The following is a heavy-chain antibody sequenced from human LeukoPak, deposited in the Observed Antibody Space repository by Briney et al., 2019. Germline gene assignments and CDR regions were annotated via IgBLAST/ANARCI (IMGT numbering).Heavy chain of an antibody. D-gene: IGHD3-22*01. Sequence: PSETLSLTCTVSGCSISSNSYNWGWIPQPPGKGLEWVGSIFYTRTTYYNPSLKSRITIYVDTTKTQFPLKLTSVTAADSAVYSCAREVDFYDSTAYLWGSTKTDPWGEGTLVSASS. J-gene: IGHJ5*02. CDR1: GCSISSNSYN. CDR2: IFYTRTT. V-gene: IGHV4-39*01. CDR3: AREVDFYDSTAYLWGSTKTDP.